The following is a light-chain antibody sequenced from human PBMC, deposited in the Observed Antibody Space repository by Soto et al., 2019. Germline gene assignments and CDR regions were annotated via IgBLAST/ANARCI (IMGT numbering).Light chain of an antibody. Sequence: DIQLTQSPSFLSAXVXDXXTXTXRASQXISSYLAWYQQKPGKAPKLLIYAASTLQSGVPSRFSGSGSGTEFTLTISSLQPEDFATYYCQQLNSYPRVTFGPGTKVDIK. CDR2: AAS. CDR1: QXISSY. J-gene: IGKJ3*01. CDR3: QQLNSYPRVT. V-gene: IGKV1-9*01.